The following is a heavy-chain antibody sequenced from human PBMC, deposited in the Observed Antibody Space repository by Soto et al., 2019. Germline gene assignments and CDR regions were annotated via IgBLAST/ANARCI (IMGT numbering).Heavy chain of an antibody. CDR2: ISDNGANT. D-gene: IGHD6-25*01. J-gene: IGHJ4*02. CDR1: GFTFSNYA. CDR3: ARALGADFFDY. Sequence: GGSLRLSCIASGFTFSNYAMSWVRQAPGKGLEWVSTISDNGANTFIGDSMKDHFDISRDNSKNTVFLHLSTVRAEDTAIYYCARALGADFFDYWGQGTPVTVSS. V-gene: IGHV3-23*01.